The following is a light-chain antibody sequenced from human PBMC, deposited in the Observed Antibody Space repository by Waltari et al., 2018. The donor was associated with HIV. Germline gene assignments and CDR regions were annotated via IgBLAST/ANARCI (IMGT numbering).Light chain of an antibody. CDR3: QQYGSSPRT. Sequence: VLTPSPGPLSLAPGERATLSCRASQSLSSRSLAWYQQTPGQAPRLLFYDASTRATGSPDRFSGSGSGTDFTLTISSLEPEDFAVYYCQQYGSSPRTFGQGTKVEIK. V-gene: IGKV3-20*01. CDR1: QSLSSRS. CDR2: DAS. J-gene: IGKJ1*01.